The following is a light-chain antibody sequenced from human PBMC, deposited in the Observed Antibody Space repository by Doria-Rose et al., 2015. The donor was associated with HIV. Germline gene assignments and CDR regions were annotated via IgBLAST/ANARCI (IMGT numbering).Light chain of an antibody. Sequence: EIVMTQSPSTLSLSPGERATLSCRASQRVKSSYLAWYQQKPGQAPRLLIYDASTRATGIPDRFSGSGSGTDFTLTISRLEPEDVVVYYCQQYGTSRGTFGQGTRLEIK. V-gene: IGKV3-20*01. CDR2: DAS. J-gene: IGKJ5*01. CDR3: QQYGTSRGT. CDR1: QRVKSSY.